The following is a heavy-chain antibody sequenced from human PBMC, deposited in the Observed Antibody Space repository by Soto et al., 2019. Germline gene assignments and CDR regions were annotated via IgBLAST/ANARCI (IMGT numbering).Heavy chain of an antibody. Sequence: KASETLSLTCTVSGGSISSSSYYWGWIRQPPGKGLEWIGSIYYSGSTYYNPSLKSRVTISVDTSKNQFSPKLSSVTAADTAVYYCARPSGSSWYDWFDPWGQGTLVTVSS. D-gene: IGHD6-13*01. CDR1: GGSISSSSYY. V-gene: IGHV4-39*01. CDR3: ARPSGSSWYDWFDP. CDR2: IYYSGST. J-gene: IGHJ5*02.